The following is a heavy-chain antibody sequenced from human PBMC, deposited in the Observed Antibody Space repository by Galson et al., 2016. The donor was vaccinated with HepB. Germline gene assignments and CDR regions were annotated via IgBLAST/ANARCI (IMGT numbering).Heavy chain of an antibody. CDR3: ATRFCRAGSCYSGVLDS. CDR1: GFSVGKNN. J-gene: IGHJ4*02. Sequence: SLRLSCAVAGFSVGKNNMIWVRQAPGKGLEWVSVIYGGDRTQYADSVKGRFIISRDKSNKSLSLQMNNGSVDDTAVYYCATRFCRAGSCYSGVLDSWGQGIRVTVSS. V-gene: IGHV3-53*01. CDR2: IYGGDRT. D-gene: IGHD2-15*01.